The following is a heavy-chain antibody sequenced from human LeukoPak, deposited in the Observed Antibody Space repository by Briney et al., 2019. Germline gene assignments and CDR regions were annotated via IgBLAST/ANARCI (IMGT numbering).Heavy chain of an antibody. V-gene: IGHV3-7*01. CDR2: INQDGGAK. D-gene: IGHD3-22*01. CDR1: GFTFSTYW. J-gene: IGHJ4*02. Sequence: SGGSLRLSCAASGFTFSTYWMAWVRQAPGKGLEWVGNINQDGGAKFSVDSVKGRFTISRDNARNSLYLQMNNVRVEDTGIYYCATSHDSSGNNWGQGTLVTVTS. CDR3: ATSHDSSGNN.